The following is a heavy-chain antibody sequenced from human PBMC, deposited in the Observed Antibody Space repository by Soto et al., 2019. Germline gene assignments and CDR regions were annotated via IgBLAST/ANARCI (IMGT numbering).Heavy chain of an antibody. D-gene: IGHD2-15*01. CDR2: ISGSGGST. J-gene: IGHJ4*02. CDR1: GFTFSSYA. CDR3: AKGGTRYCSGGSCYFDY. V-gene: IGHV3-23*01. Sequence: EVQLLESGGGLVQPGGSLRLSCAASGFTFSSYAMSWVRQAPGKGLDWVSAISGSGGSTYYADSVKGRFTISRDNSQNTLYLQMNRLRAEDTAVYYCAKGGTRYCSGGSCYFDYWGQGTLVTVSS.